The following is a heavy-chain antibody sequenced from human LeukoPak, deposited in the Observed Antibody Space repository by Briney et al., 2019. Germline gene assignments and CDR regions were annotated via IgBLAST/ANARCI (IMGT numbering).Heavy chain of an antibody. CDR2: IYHSGST. V-gene: IGHV4-38-2*02. CDR1: GYSISSGYY. D-gene: IGHD3-22*01. CDR3: ARGPLSGYYYSLDP. J-gene: IGHJ5*02. Sequence: SETLSLTCTVSGYSISSGYYWGWIRQPPGKGLEWIGTIYHSGSTYYSPSLKSTVTISVDTSKNQFSLKLRSVTAADTAVYYCARGPLSGYYYSLDPWGQGTLVTVSS.